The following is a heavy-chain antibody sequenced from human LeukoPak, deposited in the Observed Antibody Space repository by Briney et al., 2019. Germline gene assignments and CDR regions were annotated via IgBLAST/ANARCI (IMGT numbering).Heavy chain of an antibody. J-gene: IGHJ4*02. V-gene: IGHV3-30-3*01. CDR3: ARDEEVTMVRGVFDY. D-gene: IGHD3-10*01. Sequence: PGGSLRLSCAASGFTFSSYAMHWVRQAPGKGLEWVAVISYDGSNKYYADSVKGRFTISRDNSKNTLYLQMNSLRAEDTAVYYCARDEEVTMVRGVFDYWGQGTLVTVSS. CDR1: GFTFSSYA. CDR2: ISYDGSNK.